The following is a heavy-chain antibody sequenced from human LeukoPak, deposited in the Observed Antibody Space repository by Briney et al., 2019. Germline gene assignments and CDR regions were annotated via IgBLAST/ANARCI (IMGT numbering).Heavy chain of an antibody. CDR1: GYSFTTYW. D-gene: IGHD2-21*02. Sequence: GESLKISCKGSGYSFTTYWIAWVRQMPGKGLECMGIIYPGDSEIRYSPSFQGQVTISADKSISTAYLQWSSLKASDTATYFCARHFLSATASLLDYWGQGTLVTVSS. J-gene: IGHJ4*02. CDR2: IYPGDSEI. V-gene: IGHV5-51*01. CDR3: ARHFLSATASLLDY.